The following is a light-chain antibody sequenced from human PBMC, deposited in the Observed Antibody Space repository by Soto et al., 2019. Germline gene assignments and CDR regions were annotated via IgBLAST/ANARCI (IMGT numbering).Light chain of an antibody. CDR1: NMGSKS. CDR2: DDS. CDR3: QVWDSSSDQRV. J-gene: IGLJ2*01. V-gene: IGLV3-21*02. Sequence: SYELTQPPSVSVAPGQKARITGGGTNMGSKSVHWYQQKPGQAPVLFVYDDSDRPSGIPERFSGSNSGNTATLTISRVEAGDEADYYCQVWDSSSDQRVFGGGTKVTV.